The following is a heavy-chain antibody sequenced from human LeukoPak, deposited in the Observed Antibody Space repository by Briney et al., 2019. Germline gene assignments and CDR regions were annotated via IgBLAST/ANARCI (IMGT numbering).Heavy chain of an antibody. D-gene: IGHD3-22*01. J-gene: IGHJ3*02. CDR3: ARRPDNSRKWLSPRGYDAFDI. CDR2: IYYSGST. Sequence: PSETLSLTCTVSGGSISSYYWSWIRQPPGKGLEWIGYIYYSGSTNYNPSLKSRVTISVDTSKNQFSLKLSSVTAADTAVYYCARRPDNSRKWLSPRGYDAFDIWGQGTMVTVSS. CDR1: GGSISSYY. V-gene: IGHV4-59*08.